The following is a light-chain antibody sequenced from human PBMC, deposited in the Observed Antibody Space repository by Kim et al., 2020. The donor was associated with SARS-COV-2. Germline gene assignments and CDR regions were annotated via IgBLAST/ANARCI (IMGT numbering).Light chain of an antibody. CDR3: AAWDDSLNGYV. CDR1: SSNIGFNT. V-gene: IGLV1-44*01. CDR2: SNN. Sequence: GQRVTISCSGSSSNIGFNTVIWYQQLQGTAPKLLIYSNNQRPSGVPDRFSGSKSGTSASLAISGLQSKDEAVYYCAAWDDSLNGYVFGTGTKVTVL. J-gene: IGLJ1*01.